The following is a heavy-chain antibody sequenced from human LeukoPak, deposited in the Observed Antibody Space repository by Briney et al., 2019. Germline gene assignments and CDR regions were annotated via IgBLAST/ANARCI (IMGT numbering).Heavy chain of an antibody. CDR3: ARDKGGWDPNDAFDI. CDR2: IKQDGSEK. J-gene: IGHJ3*02. Sequence: PGGSLRLSCAASGFTFSSYWMSWVRQAPGKGLEWVANIKQDGSEKYYVDSVKGRFTISRDNAKNSLYLQMNSLRAEDTAVYYCARDKGGWDPNDAFDIWGQGTMVTVSS. V-gene: IGHV3-7*01. D-gene: IGHD6-19*01. CDR1: GFTFSSYW.